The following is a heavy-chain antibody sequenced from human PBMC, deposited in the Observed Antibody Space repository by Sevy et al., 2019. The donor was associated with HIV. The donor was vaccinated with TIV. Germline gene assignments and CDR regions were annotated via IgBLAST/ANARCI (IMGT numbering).Heavy chain of an antibody. CDR3: SRDRWELLHNYFDY. Sequence: SQTFSLTCAISGDSVSSNSAAWNWIRQSPSRVLEWLGRTYSRSKWSNDYAVSVKSRITMNPDTSKNQFSLQLNSVTPEDTAVYYCSRDRWELLHNYFDYWGQGTLVPVSS. CDR2: TYSRSKWSN. CDR1: GDSVSSNSAA. V-gene: IGHV6-1*01. J-gene: IGHJ4*02. D-gene: IGHD1-26*01.